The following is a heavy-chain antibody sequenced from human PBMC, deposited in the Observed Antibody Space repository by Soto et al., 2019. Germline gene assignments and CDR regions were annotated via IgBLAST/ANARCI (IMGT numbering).Heavy chain of an antibody. CDR2: IFSNDEK. D-gene: IGHD6-6*01. Sequence: QVTLKESGPVLVKPTETLRLTCTVSGFSLSTARMVLSWIRQPPGKALEWLADIFSNDEKSSSTSLKSRLTITKDTSKSHVVRTMTSMDPVDTDTEYCARIWLYSSSVRYFDYWGQGTLVTGSS. CDR1: GFSLSTARMV. J-gene: IGHJ4*02. V-gene: IGHV2-26*01. CDR3: ARIWLYSSSVRYFDY.